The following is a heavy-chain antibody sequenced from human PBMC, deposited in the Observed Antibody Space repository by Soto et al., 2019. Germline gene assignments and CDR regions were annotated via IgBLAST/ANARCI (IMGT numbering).Heavy chain of an antibody. V-gene: IGHV4-31*03. CDR3: AREERKRSGQSLYYYYGMDV. D-gene: IGHD5-12*01. J-gene: IGHJ6*02. CDR1: GGSISSGGYY. Sequence: PSETLSLTCTVSGGSISSGGYYWIWIRQHPGKGLEWIGYIYYSGSTYYNPSLKSRVTISVDTSKNQFSLKLSSVTAADTAVYYCAREERKRSGQSLYYYYGMDVWGQGTTVTVSS. CDR2: IYYSGST.